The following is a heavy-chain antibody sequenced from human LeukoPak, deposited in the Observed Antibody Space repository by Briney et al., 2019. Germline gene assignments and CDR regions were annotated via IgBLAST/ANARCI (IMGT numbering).Heavy chain of an antibody. CDR2: ISSSGSTI. Sequence: GGSLRLSCAASGFTFSSYEMNWVRQAPGKGLEWVSYISSSGSTIYYADSVKGRFTIARDNAKNSLYLQMNSLRAEDTAVYYCARVNQGAFDIWGQGTMVTVSS. V-gene: IGHV3-48*03. CDR3: ARVNQGAFDI. CDR1: GFTFSSYE. J-gene: IGHJ3*02.